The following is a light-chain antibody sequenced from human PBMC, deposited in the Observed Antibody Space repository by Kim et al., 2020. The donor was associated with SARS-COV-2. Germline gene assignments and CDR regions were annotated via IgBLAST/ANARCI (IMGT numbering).Light chain of an antibody. CDR1: QSLSYN. J-gene: IGKJ4*01. CDR2: GAS. CDR3: QQYNNSPLT. Sequence: VSPGERATLSCRASQSLSYNLAWYHQKPGQAPSLLIYGASTRATGIPPRFSGSGSGTVFTLTISSLQSEDFGVYYCQQYNNSPLTFSGGTKVEIK. V-gene: IGKV3-15*01.